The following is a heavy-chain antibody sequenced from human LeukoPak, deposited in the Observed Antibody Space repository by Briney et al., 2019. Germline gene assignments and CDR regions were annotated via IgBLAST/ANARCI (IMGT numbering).Heavy chain of an antibody. CDR3: ATAVAGTGGSRSFLFDY. D-gene: IGHD6-19*01. CDR1: GFTFSSYA. Sequence: GGSLRLSCAASGFTFSSYAMSWVRQAPGKGLEWVANIKQDGSEKYYVDSVKGRFTISRDNAKNSLYLQMNSLRAEDTAVYYCATAVAGTGGSRSFLFDYWGQGTLVTVSS. J-gene: IGHJ4*02. CDR2: IKQDGSEK. V-gene: IGHV3-7*01.